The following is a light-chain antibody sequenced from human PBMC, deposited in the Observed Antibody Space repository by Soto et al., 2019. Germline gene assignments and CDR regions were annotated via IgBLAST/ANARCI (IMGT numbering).Light chain of an antibody. CDR3: LQDYNYPYT. Sequence: AIQMTQSPSSLSASVGDRVTITCRASQDIRTDVAWYQQKPGKAPKLLIYAASSLQSGVSSRFSGSGSGTDFTLTISSLQPEDFATYCCLQDYNYPYTFGQGTKLEIK. CDR2: AAS. CDR1: QDIRTD. J-gene: IGKJ2*01. V-gene: IGKV1-6*01.